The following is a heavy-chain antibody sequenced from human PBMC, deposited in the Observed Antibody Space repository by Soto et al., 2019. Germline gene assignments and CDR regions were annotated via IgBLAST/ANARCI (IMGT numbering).Heavy chain of an antibody. CDR2: IGAYNGNT. D-gene: IGHD3-9*01. Sequence: GASVKVSCKASGYTFTSYGISWVRQAPGQGLEWMGWIGAYNGNTNYAQKLQGRVTMTTDTSTSTAYMELRSLRSDDTAVYYCARVGPYYDILTGYSYTPPVDYWGQGTLVTVSS. CDR3: ARVGPYYDILTGYSYTPPVDY. J-gene: IGHJ4*02. CDR1: GYTFTSYG. V-gene: IGHV1-18*01.